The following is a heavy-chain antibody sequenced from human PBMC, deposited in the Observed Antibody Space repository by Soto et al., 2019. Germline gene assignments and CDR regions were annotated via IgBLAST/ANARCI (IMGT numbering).Heavy chain of an antibody. J-gene: IGHJ6*03. V-gene: IGHV3-23*01. CDR1: GFTFSMYA. D-gene: IGHD3-3*01. Sequence: EVQLLESGGGLVQPGGSLRLSCAASGFTFSMYAMSWVRQAPGKGLEWVSAISGSGDRTDYADSVKGRFTISRDNSKSTLYLQMNSLRAEDTAVYYCAKEGAWRLNYYYYYMYVWGKGNTVTVSS. CDR3: AKEGAWRLNYYYYYMYV. CDR2: ISGSGDRT.